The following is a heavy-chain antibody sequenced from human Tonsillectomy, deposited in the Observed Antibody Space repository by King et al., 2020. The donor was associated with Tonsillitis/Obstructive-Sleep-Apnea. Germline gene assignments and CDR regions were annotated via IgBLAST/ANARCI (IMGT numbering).Heavy chain of an antibody. V-gene: IGHV1-8*01. Sequence: VQLVESGAEVKKPGASVKVSCKASGYTFINYEINWVRQATGQGLEWMGWMNPNSGNTGYAQKFQGRVTMTRNTSISTAYMELSSLRSEDTAVYYCARGVNRGKDWRFFDYWGQGTLVTVSS. J-gene: IGHJ4*02. CDR3: ARGVNRGKDWRFFDY. D-gene: IGHD7-27*01. CDR1: GYTFINYE. CDR2: MNPNSGNT.